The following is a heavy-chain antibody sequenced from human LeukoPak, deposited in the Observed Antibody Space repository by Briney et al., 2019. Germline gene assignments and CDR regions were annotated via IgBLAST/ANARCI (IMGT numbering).Heavy chain of an antibody. CDR1: EFTFSDYY. CDR2: ISSSSTST. Sequence: GRSLRLSCAASEFTFSDYYMSWIRKAPGKGLEWISYISSSSTSTNYADSVKGRFTISRDNAKNSLYLQMNSLRAEDTAVYYCAKANGYYFDCWGQGTLVTVSS. D-gene: IGHD2-8*01. J-gene: IGHJ4*02. CDR3: AKANGYYFDC. V-gene: IGHV3-11*05.